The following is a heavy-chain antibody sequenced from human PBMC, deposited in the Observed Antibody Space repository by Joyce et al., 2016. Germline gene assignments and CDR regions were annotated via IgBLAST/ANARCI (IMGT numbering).Heavy chain of an antibody. CDR1: GFTFSSYS. J-gene: IGHJ4*02. CDR2: LSSSSSYI. D-gene: IGHD2-8*01. Sequence: EVQLVESGGGLVKPGGSLRLSCTASGFTFSSYSMRWVRQAPGKGLGGVSSLSSSSSYIKYTDSVKGRFTISRDNAKNSLYLQMNSLRVEDTAVYYCARSSYTNGIFDYWGQGTLVTVSS. V-gene: IGHV3-21*01. CDR3: ARSSYTNGIFDY.